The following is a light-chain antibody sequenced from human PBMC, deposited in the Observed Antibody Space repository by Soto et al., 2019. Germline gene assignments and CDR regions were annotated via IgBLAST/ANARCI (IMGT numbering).Light chain of an antibody. V-gene: IGKV1-9*01. Sequence: TQLTQSPSSLSASVGDRVTITCRASQGIYNSLAWYQQKPGKAPNLLIHSASALRSGVPSRFSGSGSGTDFTLTISSLQPADFATYYCQQLSSYPRTFGQGTKVDLK. CDR2: SAS. J-gene: IGKJ1*01. CDR1: QGIYNS. CDR3: QQLSSYPRT.